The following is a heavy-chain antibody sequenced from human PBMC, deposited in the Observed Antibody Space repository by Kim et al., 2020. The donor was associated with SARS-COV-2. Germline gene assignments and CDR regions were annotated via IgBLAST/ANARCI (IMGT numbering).Heavy chain of an antibody. CDR2: IYYSGST. CDR3: AREGGTVAGHDY. V-gene: IGHV4-59*01. D-gene: IGHD6-19*01. J-gene: IGHJ4*02. CDR1: GGSISSYY. Sequence: SETLSLTCTVSGGSISSYYWSWIRQPPGKGLEWIGYIYYSGSTNYNPSLKSRVTISVDTSKNQFYLKLSSVTAADTAVYYCAREGGTVAGHDYWGQGTLVTVSS.